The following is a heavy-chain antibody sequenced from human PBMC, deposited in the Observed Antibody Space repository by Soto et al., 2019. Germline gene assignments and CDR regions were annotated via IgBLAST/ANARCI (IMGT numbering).Heavy chain of an antibody. Sequence: GESLKISCKGSGYSFTSDWIGWVRQMPGKGLEWMGIIYPGDSDTRYSPSFQGQVTISADKSISTAYLQWSSLKASDTAMYYCARSDTAMADAFDIWGQGTMVTVSS. CDR2: IYPGDSDT. CDR3: ARSDTAMADAFDI. J-gene: IGHJ3*02. D-gene: IGHD5-18*01. CDR1: GYSFTSDW. V-gene: IGHV5-51*01.